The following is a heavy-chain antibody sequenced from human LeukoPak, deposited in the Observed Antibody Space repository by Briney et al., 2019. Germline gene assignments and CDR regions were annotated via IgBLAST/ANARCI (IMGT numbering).Heavy chain of an antibody. Sequence: QPGGSLRLSCAASGFTFSSYGMHWVRQAPGKGLEWVAVIWYDGSNKYYADSVKGRFTISRDNSKNTLYLQMNSLRAEDTAVYYCARDNSLTTVTTWNPAGFDPWGQGTLVTVSS. J-gene: IGHJ5*02. CDR2: IWYDGSNK. V-gene: IGHV3-33*01. CDR3: ARDNSLTTVTTWNPAGFDP. D-gene: IGHD4-17*01. CDR1: GFTFSSYG.